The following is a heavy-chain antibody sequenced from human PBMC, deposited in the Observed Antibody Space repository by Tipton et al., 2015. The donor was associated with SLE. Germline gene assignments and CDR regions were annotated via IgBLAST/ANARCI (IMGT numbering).Heavy chain of an antibody. CDR3: ARGLRSGGSSSWFDP. CDR2: IYYSGST. V-gene: IGHV4-59*11. J-gene: IGHJ5*02. Sequence: TLSLTCTVSGGSISSPYWGWIRQPPGKGLEWIGYIYYSGSTNYNPSLKTRVTISVDTSKNQFSLKLSAVTAADTAVYYCARGLRSGGSSSWFDPWGQGTLVTVSS. D-gene: IGHD2-15*01. CDR1: GGSISSPY.